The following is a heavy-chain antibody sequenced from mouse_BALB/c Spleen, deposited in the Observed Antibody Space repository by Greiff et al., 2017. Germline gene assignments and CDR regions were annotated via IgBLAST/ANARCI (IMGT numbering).Heavy chain of an antibody. CDR3: ARGYAMDY. Sequence: VQLKESGAELVKPGASVKLSCTASGFNIKDTYMHWVKQRPEQGLEWIGRIDPANGNTKYDPKFQGKATITADTSSNTAYLQLSSLTSEDTAVYYCARGYAMDYWGQGTSVTVSS. V-gene: IGHV14-3*02. CDR2: IDPANGNT. CDR1: GFNIKDTY. J-gene: IGHJ4*01.